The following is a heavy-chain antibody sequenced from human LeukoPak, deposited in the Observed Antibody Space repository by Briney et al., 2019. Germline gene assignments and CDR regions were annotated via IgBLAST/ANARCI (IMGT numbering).Heavy chain of an antibody. D-gene: IGHD3-16*01. CDR2: IKQDGSEK. V-gene: IGHV3-7*03. J-gene: IGHJ4*02. CDR1: GFTFSTYW. Sequence: GGSLRLSCAASGFTFSTYWMSWVRQAPGKGLEWVANIKQDGSEKYYVDSVKGRFTISRDNAKNSLYLQMNSLRADDTAVYYCARSWSGRFGELHYWGQGTLVTVSS. CDR3: ARSWSGRFGELHY.